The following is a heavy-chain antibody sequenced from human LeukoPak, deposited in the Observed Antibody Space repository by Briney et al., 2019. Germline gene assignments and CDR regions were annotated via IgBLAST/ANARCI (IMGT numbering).Heavy chain of an antibody. CDR2: ITCSGSSK. V-gene: IGHV3-48*03. CDR1: GFTFSSYE. CDR3: ARAPSDARDFDY. Sequence: PGGSLRLSCAASGFTFSSYEMNWVRQAPGKGLEWLSYITCSGSSKYYADSVKGRFTISRDNAKNSLYLQMNSLRDEDTAVYYCARAPSDARDFDYWGQGILVTVSS. J-gene: IGHJ4*02.